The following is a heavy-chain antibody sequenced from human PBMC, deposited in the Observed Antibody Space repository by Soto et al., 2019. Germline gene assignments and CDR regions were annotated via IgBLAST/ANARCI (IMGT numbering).Heavy chain of an antibody. CDR3: VRYCSSTLCNGVATRTFDY. V-gene: IGHV3-48*03. J-gene: IGHJ4*02. Sequence: EVQLLESGGGLVQPGGSLRLSCAASRFTFSTYEMHWLRQAPGKGLEWVSYISSGGDTVHYADSVKGRFTISRDNTRNSLYLQMNSLRDEDTALYYCVRYCSSTLCNGVATRTFDYWGQGTLVTVSS. CDR1: RFTFSTYE. CDR2: ISSGGDTV. D-gene: IGHD2-2*01.